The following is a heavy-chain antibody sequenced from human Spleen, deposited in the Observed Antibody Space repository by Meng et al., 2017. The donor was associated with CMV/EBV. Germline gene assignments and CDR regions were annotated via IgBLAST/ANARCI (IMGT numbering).Heavy chain of an antibody. CDR1: YS. CDR2: INHSGST. Sequence: YSWIWIRKPPGKRLEWIGEINHSGSTNYNPSLKSRVTISVDTSKNQFSLKLSSVTAADTAVYYCARGGNPRYCSSTSCPRGNWFDPWGQGTLVTVSS. V-gene: IGHV4-34*01. J-gene: IGHJ5*02. CDR3: ARGGNPRYCSSTSCPRGNWFDP. D-gene: IGHD2-2*01.